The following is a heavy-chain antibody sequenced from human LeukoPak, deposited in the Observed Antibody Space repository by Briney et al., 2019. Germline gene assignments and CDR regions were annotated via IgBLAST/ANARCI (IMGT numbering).Heavy chain of an antibody. V-gene: IGHV6-1*01. J-gene: IGHJ4*02. Sequence: SQTLSLTCAISGDSVSSNRASWTWIRQSPSRGLEWLGRTYYRSKWYNDYAVSLKSRISINPDTSKNQFSLQQNSVTPEDTAVYYCSRSDGASDFEYWGQGTLVTVSS. CDR1: GDSVSSNRAS. D-gene: IGHD5-24*01. CDR3: SRSDGASDFEY. CDR2: TYYRSKWYN.